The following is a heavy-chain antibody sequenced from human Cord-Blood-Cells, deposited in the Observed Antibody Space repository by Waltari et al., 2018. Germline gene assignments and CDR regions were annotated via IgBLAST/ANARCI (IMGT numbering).Heavy chain of an antibody. D-gene: IGHD5-18*01. CDR2: ISAYNGNT. J-gene: IGHJ4*02. Sequence: VQLVQSGAEVKKPGASVQVSCKASGYTFTSYGSSWVRQAPGQGLEWMGWISAYNGNTNYAQKLQGRVTMTTDTSTSTAYMELRSLRSDDTAVYYCARVRRGYSYGYYFDYWGQGTLVTVSS. CDR3: ARVRRGYSYGYYFDY. V-gene: IGHV1-18*04. CDR1: GYTFTSYG.